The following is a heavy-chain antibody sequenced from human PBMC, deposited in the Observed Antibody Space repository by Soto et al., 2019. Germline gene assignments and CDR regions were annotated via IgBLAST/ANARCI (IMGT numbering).Heavy chain of an antibody. Sequence: GGSLRLSCAASGFTVSSNYMSWVRQAPGKGLEWVSVIYSGGSTYYADSVKGRFTISRDNSKNTLYLQMNSLRAEDTAVYYCARVYSGYDLWFDPWGQGTLVTVSS. V-gene: IGHV3-66*01. CDR2: IYSGGST. CDR1: GFTVSSNY. D-gene: IGHD5-12*01. J-gene: IGHJ5*02. CDR3: ARVYSGYDLWFDP.